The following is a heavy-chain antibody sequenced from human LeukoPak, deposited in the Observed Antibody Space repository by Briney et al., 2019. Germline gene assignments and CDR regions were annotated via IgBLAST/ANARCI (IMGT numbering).Heavy chain of an antibody. D-gene: IGHD3-10*01. V-gene: IGHV1-18*01. Sequence: ASVKISCKASSCTFTNYGISWVRQAPGQGLEWMGWISGYNGNTNYAQKVQDRVTLTTDSSTSTAYMELRSLRSDDTAVYYCARDQSFGSVSYQDYWGQGTLVTVSS. CDR1: SCTFTNYG. J-gene: IGHJ4*02. CDR3: ARDQSFGSVSYQDY. CDR2: ISGYNGNT.